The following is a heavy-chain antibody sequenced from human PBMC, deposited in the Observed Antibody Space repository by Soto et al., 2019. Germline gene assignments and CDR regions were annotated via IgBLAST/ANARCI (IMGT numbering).Heavy chain of an antibody. V-gene: IGHV3-21*01. CDR2: IRGFSPYT. D-gene: IGHD2-15*01. CDR1: GFTFRTYT. J-gene: IGHJ6*02. Sequence: RLSCVASGFTFRTYTMNWVRQAPGKGLEWVSGIRGFSPYTFYAESVKGRFTISRDNAKNSLYLQMNSLGVEDTAVYYCARDRGYDAHDYYYNAMDVWGQGTTVTVSS. CDR3: ARDRGYDAHDYYYNAMDV.